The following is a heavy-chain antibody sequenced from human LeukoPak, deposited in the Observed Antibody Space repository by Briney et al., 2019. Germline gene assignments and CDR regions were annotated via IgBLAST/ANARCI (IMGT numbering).Heavy chain of an antibody. J-gene: IGHJ3*02. Sequence: DPSETLSLTCAVYGGSFSGYYWSWIRQHPGKGLEWIGYIYYSGSTYYNPSLKSRVTISVDTSKNQFSLKLSSVTAADTAVYYCARDANYYDSSGYIVGAFDIWGQGTMVTVSS. CDR2: IYYSGST. CDR3: ARDANYYDSSGYIVGAFDI. V-gene: IGHV4-31*11. D-gene: IGHD3-22*01. CDR1: GGSFSGYY.